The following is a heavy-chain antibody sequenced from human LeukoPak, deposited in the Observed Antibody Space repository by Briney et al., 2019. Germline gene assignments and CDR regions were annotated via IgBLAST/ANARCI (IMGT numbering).Heavy chain of an antibody. D-gene: IGHD2-15*01. J-gene: IGHJ6*03. CDR2: GSNSGNT. CDR1: GDPISSGTYY. CDR3: ARSYPARSCSYMDV. V-gene: IGHV4-61*09. Sequence: SETLSLTCTVSGDPISSGTYYWSWIRHPAGKGLERIGHGSNSGNTNYNPSLKSRVTLSVDTSKNQFSLKMNSVTAADTAVYYCARSYPARSCSYMDVWGKGTTVTVSS.